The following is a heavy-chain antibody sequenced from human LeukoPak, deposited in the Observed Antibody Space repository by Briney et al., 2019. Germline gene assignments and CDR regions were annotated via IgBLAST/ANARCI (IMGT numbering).Heavy chain of an antibody. D-gene: IGHD3-22*01. CDR2: INHSGST. CDR1: GGSFSGYY. V-gene: IGHV4-34*01. CDR3: ARSYYYDSSGHRSYYFDY. J-gene: IGHJ4*02. Sequence: SETLSLTCAVYGGSFSGYYWSWIRQPPGKGLEWIGEINHSGSTNYNPSLKSRVTISVDTSKNQFSLKLSPVTAADTAVYYCARSYYYDSSGHRSYYFDYWGQGTLVTVSS.